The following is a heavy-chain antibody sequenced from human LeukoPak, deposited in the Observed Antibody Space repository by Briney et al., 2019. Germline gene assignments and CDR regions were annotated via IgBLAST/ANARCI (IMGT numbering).Heavy chain of an antibody. V-gene: IGHV3-21*06. J-gene: IGHJ5*02. D-gene: IGHD3-16*01. CDR1: GFTFSSYS. CDR2: IRSSSRYI. CDR3: ARDYVGNWFDP. Sequence: GGSLRLSCAASGFTFSSYSMNWVRQAPGKGLEWVSSIRSSSRYIYYADSVKGRFTISRDNAKNSLYLQMNSLRAEDTAVYYCARDYVGNWFDPWGQGTLVTVSS.